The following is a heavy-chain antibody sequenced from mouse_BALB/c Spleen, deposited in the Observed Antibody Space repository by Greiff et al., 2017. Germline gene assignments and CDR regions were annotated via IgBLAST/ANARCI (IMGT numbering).Heavy chain of an antibody. Sequence: QVQLQQSGAELVRPGTSVKVSCKASGYAFTNYLIEWVKQRPGQGLEWIGVINPGSGGTNYNEKFKGKATLTADKSSSTAYMQLSSLTSDDSAVYCCARSYGNWYFDVWGAGTTVTVSS. CDR1: GYAFTNYL. CDR3: ARSYGNWYFDV. J-gene: IGHJ1*01. D-gene: IGHD2-1*01. CDR2: INPGSGGT. V-gene: IGHV1-54*01.